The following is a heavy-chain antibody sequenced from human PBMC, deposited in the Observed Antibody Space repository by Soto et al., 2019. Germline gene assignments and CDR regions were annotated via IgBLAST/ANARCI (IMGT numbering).Heavy chain of an antibody. Sequence: QVQLVQSGAEVKKPGSSVKVSCKASGGTCSSYTISWVRQAPGQGLEWMGRIIPILGITNYAQKVQGRVTITADKTTSTAYRELSSLRSEDTAVYYFATRRGDGYNDYWGQGTLVTVSS. CDR1: GGTCSSYT. V-gene: IGHV1-69*02. CDR2: IIPILGIT. CDR3: ATRRGDGYNDY. J-gene: IGHJ4*02. D-gene: IGHD5-12*01.